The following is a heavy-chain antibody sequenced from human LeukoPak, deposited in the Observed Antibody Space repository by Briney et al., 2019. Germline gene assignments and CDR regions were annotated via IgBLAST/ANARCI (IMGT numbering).Heavy chain of an antibody. D-gene: IGHD1-20*01. CDR1: GYTFTKYT. CDR2: INAGNGNT. Sequence: GASVKVSCKASGYTFTKYTIHWVRQAPGQRLEWMGWINAGNGNTKYSQKFQGRVTITGDTSASTAYMELRSLRSDDTAVYYCARDQYNWNRADYWGQGTLVTVSS. CDR3: ARDQYNWNRADY. J-gene: IGHJ4*02. V-gene: IGHV1-3*01.